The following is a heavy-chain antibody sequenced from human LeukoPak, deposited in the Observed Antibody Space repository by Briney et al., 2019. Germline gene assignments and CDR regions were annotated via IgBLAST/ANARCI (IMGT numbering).Heavy chain of an antibody. CDR1: GGSISSGDYY. D-gene: IGHD1-26*01. CDR2: IYYSGST. Sequence: SETLSLTCTVSGGSISSGDYYWSWIRQPPGEGLEWIGYIYYSGSTYYDPSLKSRVTMSVDTSKNQFSLRLTSVTAADTAVYYCARARYTGSYSLFDYWGQGTLVTVSS. J-gene: IGHJ4*02. V-gene: IGHV4-30-4*01. CDR3: ARARYTGSYSLFDY.